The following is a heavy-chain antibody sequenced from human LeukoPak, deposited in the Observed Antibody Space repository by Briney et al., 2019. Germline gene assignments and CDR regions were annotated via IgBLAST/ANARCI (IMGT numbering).Heavy chain of an antibody. CDR2: ISDSGGRI. D-gene: IGHD3-22*01. J-gene: IGHJ4*02. Sequence: GSLRLSCAVSGITLSNYGMSWVRQAPGKGLEWVADISDSGGRINYADSVKGRFTISRDNPKNTLYLQMNSLRAEDTAVYFCAKRGVVIRVILVGFHKEAYYFDSWGQGALVTVSS. V-gene: IGHV3-23*01. CDR1: GITLSNYG. CDR3: AKRGVVIRVILVGFHKEAYYFDS.